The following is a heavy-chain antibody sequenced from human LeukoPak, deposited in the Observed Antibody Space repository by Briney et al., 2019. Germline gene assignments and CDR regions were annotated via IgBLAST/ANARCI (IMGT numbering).Heavy chain of an antibody. J-gene: IGHJ4*02. CDR3: TTGITWKQLLATIGLVDY. Sequence: PGGSLRLSCAASGFTFSNAWMSWVRQAPGKGLEWVGRIKSNIDGGTTDYAAPVKGRFTISRDDSKNTLYLQVNSLKTEDTAVYYCTTGITWKQLLATIGLVDYWGQGTLVTVSS. D-gene: IGHD5-12*01. CDR2: IKSNIDGGTT. CDR1: GFTFSNAW. V-gene: IGHV3-15*01.